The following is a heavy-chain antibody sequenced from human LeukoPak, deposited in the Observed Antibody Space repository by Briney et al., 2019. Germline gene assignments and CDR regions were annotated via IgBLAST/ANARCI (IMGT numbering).Heavy chain of an antibody. CDR1: GYTFTSYG. D-gene: IGHD2-2*02. V-gene: IGHV1-18*01. CDR2: MSPYDGNI. CDR3: SRDPYLIVLVPPAIGWFDP. J-gene: IGHJ5*02. Sequence: ASVKVSCKTSGYTFTSYGISWVRQAPGQGLEWMGWMSPYDGNIKYAQKFQGRVTVTTDTSTSTAYMELRSLRSDDTAVYYCSRDPYLIVLVPPAIGWFDPWGQGTLVTVSS.